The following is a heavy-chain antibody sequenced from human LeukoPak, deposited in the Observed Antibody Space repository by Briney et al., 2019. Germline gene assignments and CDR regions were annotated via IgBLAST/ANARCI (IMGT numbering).Heavy chain of an antibody. CDR2: ISSSGSTI. Sequence: PGGSLRPSCAASGFTFSDYYMSWIRQAPGKGQEWVSYISSSGSTIYYADSVKGRFTISRDNAKNSLYLQMNSLRAEDTAVYYCARDYDILTGTFDYWGQGTLVTVSS. CDR3: ARDYDILTGTFDY. CDR1: GFTFSDYY. D-gene: IGHD3-9*01. V-gene: IGHV3-11*04. J-gene: IGHJ4*02.